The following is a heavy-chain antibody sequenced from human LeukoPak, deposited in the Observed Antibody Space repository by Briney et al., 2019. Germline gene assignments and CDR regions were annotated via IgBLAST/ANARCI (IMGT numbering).Heavy chain of an antibody. V-gene: IGHV5-51*01. CDR1: GYSFTSYW. J-gene: IGHJ2*01. CDR2: IYPGDSDT. Sequence: GESLKISCKGSGYSFTSYWIGWVRQMPGKGLEWMGIIYPGDSDTRYSPSFQGQVTIPADKSISTAYLQWSSLKASDTAMYYCARLLRYSSSSSHWYFDLWGRGTLVTVSS. CDR3: ARLLRYSSSSSHWYFDL. D-gene: IGHD6-6*01.